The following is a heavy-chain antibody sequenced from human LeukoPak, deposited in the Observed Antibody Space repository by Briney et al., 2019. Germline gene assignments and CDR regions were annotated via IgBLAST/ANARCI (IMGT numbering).Heavy chain of an antibody. J-gene: IGHJ1*01. V-gene: IGHV3-21*01. CDR2: IIGRSSHV. Sequence: GGSLRLSCSASGFSFIDYDMNWVRQAPGKGLECVSAIIGRSSHVYYGESVEGRFTISRDNAKNSLYLQLDSLGVEDTAVYYCGRAFPPLRTSSAGDLWGQGTLVAVSS. CDR1: GFSFIDYD. D-gene: IGHD3-16*01. CDR3: GRAFPPLRTSSAGDL.